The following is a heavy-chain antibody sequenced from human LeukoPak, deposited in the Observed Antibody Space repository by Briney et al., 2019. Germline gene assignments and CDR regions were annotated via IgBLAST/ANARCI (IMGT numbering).Heavy chain of an antibody. J-gene: IGHJ4*02. Sequence: PGGSLRLSCVASGFPFSNYWMSWVRQAPGKGPEWVASIKQDGSETFYVDSVKGRFTISKDNAKNSLYLLMNSLSAEDTAVYYCAREDHSKYEYWGQGTLVTVSS. CDR2: IKQDGSET. V-gene: IGHV3-7*01. CDR1: GFPFSNYW. CDR3: AREDHSKYEY. D-gene: IGHD4-11*01.